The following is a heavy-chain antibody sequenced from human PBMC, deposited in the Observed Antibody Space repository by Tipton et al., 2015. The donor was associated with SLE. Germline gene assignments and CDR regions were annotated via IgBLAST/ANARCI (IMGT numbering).Heavy chain of an antibody. CDR3: ARLENVYN. CDR1: GYTFTSYG. Sequence: QSGPEVKKPGASVKVSCKASGYTFTSYGISWVRPAPGQGLEWMGWISAYNGNTNYAQKFRGRVTMTRDLSTTTVYMGLSGLRYGDTVVFFCARLENVYNWGQGTLVSVSS. J-gene: IGHJ4*02. D-gene: IGHD1-1*01. CDR2: ISAYNGNT. V-gene: IGHV1-18*01.